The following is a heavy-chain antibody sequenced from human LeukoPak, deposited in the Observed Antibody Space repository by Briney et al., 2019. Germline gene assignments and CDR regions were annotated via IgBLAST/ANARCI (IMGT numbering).Heavy chain of an antibody. V-gene: IGHV1-3*03. CDR1: GYTFTSYA. D-gene: IGHD4-17*01. CDR3: ARGLSTGLTVTTWFDP. Sequence: ASVKVSCKASGYTFTSYAMHWERQAPGQRLEWMGSINAGNGNTKYSQEFQGRVTITRDTSASTAYMELSSLRSEDMAVYYCARGLSTGLTVTTWFDPWGQGTLVTVSS. J-gene: IGHJ5*02. CDR2: INAGNGNT.